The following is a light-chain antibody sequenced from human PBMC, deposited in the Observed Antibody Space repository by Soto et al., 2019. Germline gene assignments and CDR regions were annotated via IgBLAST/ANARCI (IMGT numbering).Light chain of an antibody. CDR3: KKYSSHST. Sequence: DIQMTQSPSTLSGSVGDIVTITFRASQSVISWLAFYQQKPGKAPKLLIYRASSLDTGFPSIFSCSLSVTEISLTISSLQPDEFATYDCKKYSSHSTFGQGTKVDIK. CDR1: QSVISW. J-gene: IGKJ1*01. CDR2: RAS. V-gene: IGKV1-5*03.